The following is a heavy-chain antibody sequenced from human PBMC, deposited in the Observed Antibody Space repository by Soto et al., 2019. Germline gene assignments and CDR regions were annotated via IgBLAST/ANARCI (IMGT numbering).Heavy chain of an antibody. CDR1: GVTFSTYA. Sequence: SVKVSCKASGVTFSTYAIGWVRQAPGQGLEWMGGIIPIFGTTNYAQKFQGTVTITADKSTSTAYMELSSLRSEDTAVYYCARSPDSSGFYYAAFDIWGQGTMVTVSS. D-gene: IGHD3-22*01. CDR2: IIPIFGTT. CDR3: ARSPDSSGFYYAAFDI. V-gene: IGHV1-69*06. J-gene: IGHJ3*02.